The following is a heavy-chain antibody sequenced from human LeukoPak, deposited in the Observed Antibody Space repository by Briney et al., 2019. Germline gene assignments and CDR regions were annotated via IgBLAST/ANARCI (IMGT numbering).Heavy chain of an antibody. CDR1: GGSISSSSYY. CDR3: ARDTSRYYYGSGSYYY. D-gene: IGHD3-10*01. CDR2: IYYSGST. Sequence: PSETLSLTCTVSGGSISSSSYYWGWIRQPPGTGLEWIGSIYYSGSTYYNPSLKSRVTISVDTSKNQFSLKLSSVTAADTAVYYCARDTSRYYYGSGSYYYWGQGTLVTVSS. J-gene: IGHJ4*02. V-gene: IGHV4-39*07.